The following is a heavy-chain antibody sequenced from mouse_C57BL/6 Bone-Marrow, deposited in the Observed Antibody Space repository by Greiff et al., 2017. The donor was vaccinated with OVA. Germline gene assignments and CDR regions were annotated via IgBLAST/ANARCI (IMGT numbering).Heavy chain of an antibody. D-gene: IGHD1-1*01. CDR3: SRPFTTVVARGFAY. J-gene: IGHJ3*01. CDR2: SNPNKGGT. CDR1: GYTFTDYN. Sequence: EVQLQQSGPELVKPGASVKIPCKASGYTFTDYNMDWVKQSHGKSLEWIGDSNPNKGGTIYNQKLKGKATLTVDKSSSTAYMELRSLTSEDTAVYYCSRPFTTVVARGFAYWGQGTLVTVSA. V-gene: IGHV1-18*01.